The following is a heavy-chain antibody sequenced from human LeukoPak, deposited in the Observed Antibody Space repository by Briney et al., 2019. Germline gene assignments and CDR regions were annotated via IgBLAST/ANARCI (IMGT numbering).Heavy chain of an antibody. CDR3: ARFQSGNGWYIDY. D-gene: IGHD6-19*01. J-gene: IGHJ4*02. Sequence: PSETLSLTCTVSGYSISSGYYWGWIRQPPGKGLEWIGSIYHSGSTYYNPSLKSRVTISVDTSKNQFSLKLSSVTAADTAVYYCARFQSGNGWYIDYWGQGTLVTVSS. V-gene: IGHV4-38-2*02. CDR2: IYHSGST. CDR1: GYSISSGYY.